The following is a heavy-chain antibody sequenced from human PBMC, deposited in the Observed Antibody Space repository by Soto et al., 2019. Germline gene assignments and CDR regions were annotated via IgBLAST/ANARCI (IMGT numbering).Heavy chain of an antibody. CDR2: IYSGGST. V-gene: IGHV3-53*04. CDR1: GFTVSSNY. D-gene: IGHD6-19*01. J-gene: IGHJ4*02. Sequence: GGSLRLSCAASGFTVSSNYMSWVRQAPGKGLEWVSVIYSGGSTYYADSVKGRFTISRHNSKNTLYLQMNSLRAEDTAVYYCARGSLWLEPTIDYWGQGTLVTVSS. CDR3: ARGSLWLEPTIDY.